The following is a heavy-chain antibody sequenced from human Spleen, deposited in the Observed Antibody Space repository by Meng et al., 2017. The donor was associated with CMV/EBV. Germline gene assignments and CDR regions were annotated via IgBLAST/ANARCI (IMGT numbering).Heavy chain of an antibody. D-gene: IGHD2-15*01. CDR3: AKDRGSTSPYYAMDV. CDR1: GFTFSSYG. V-gene: IGHV3-33*06. J-gene: IGHJ6*02. CDR2: IWYDGSSK. Sequence: LSLTCAASGFTFSSYGMHWVRQAPGKGLEWVAVIWYDGSSKYYTDSVKGRFTISRDNSKNTLYLQMSSLGTEDTAVYYCAKDRGSTSPYYAMDVWGQGTTVTVSS.